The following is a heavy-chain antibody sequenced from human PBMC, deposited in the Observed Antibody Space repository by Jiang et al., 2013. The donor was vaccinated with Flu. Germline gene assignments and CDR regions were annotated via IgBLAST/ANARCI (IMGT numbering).Heavy chain of an antibody. Sequence: QLVESGGGLVQPGGSLRLSCEASGFTLNAYWMYWVRQVPGKGLSWLSRISADGKTTTYSDSVKGRFTVSRDNTKNMLYLQMSSLAGDDTGVYFCARDRTPFSMPSDYFDSWGRGTPVIVSS. J-gene: IGHJ4*02. CDR2: ISADGKTT. D-gene: IGHD2/OR15-2a*01. CDR3: ARDRTPFSMPSDYFDS. V-gene: IGHV3-74*03. CDR1: GFTLNAYW.